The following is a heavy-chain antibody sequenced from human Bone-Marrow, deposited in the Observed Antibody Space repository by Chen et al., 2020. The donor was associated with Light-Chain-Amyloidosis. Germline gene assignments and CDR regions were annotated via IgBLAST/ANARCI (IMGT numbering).Heavy chain of an antibody. CDR1: GYTFPNYW. D-gene: IGHD5-12*01. V-gene: IGHV5-51*01. CDR2: IYPDDSDA. Sequence: EVQLEQSGPEVKKPGESLKLSCKGSGYTFPNYWIGWVRQMPGKGLEWMGVIYPDDSDARYSPSFEGQVTISADKSITTAYLQWRSLKASDTAMYYCARRRDGYYFDYWGQGTLVTVSS. J-gene: IGHJ4*02. CDR3: ARRRDGYYFDY.